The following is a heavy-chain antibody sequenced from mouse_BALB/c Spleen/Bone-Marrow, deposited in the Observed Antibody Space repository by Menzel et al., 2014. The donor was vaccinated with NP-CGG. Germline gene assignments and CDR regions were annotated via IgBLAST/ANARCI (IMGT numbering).Heavy chain of an antibody. CDR2: IRNKANGYTT. D-gene: IGHD2-4*01. CDR3: ARGYYDDY. J-gene: IGHJ2*01. Sequence: EVKLVESGGGLVQPGGSLRLSCATSGFTFTDYFMTWVRQPPGKALEWLGSIRNKANGYTTEYSASVKGRFTISRNNSQSILYLQMTTLRAEDSATYYCARGYYDDYWGQGTTLTVSS. V-gene: IGHV7-3*02. CDR1: GFTFTDYF.